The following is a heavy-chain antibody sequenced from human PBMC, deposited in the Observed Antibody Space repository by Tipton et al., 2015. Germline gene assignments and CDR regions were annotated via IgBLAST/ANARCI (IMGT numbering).Heavy chain of an antibody. Sequence: TLSLTCTVSGGSLSTYYWSWIRQSPGKGLEWIGYIYYNGNTKYNPSLKGRVTILVDTSKNQFSLKVNSVTAADTAVYYCATLVDGYSRIPWGQGTRVTVSS. D-gene: IGHD5-24*01. J-gene: IGHJ5*02. CDR3: ATLVDGYSRIP. CDR1: GGSLSTYY. CDR2: IYYNGNT. V-gene: IGHV4-59*01.